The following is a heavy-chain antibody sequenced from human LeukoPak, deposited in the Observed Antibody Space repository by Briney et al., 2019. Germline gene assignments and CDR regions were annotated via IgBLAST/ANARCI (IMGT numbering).Heavy chain of an antibody. CDR3: ARGIYGDYDS. Sequence: SETLSLTCAVSGGSIGTTRHYWGWIRQPPGKGLEWIGNMYYGGSTYYNPSLRSRVTISVDTAKNQFSLKLSSVTAADTAVYYCARGIYGDYDSWGQGTLVTVSS. CDR1: GGSIGTTRHY. V-gene: IGHV4-39*01. CDR2: MYYGGST. J-gene: IGHJ5*01. D-gene: IGHD4-17*01.